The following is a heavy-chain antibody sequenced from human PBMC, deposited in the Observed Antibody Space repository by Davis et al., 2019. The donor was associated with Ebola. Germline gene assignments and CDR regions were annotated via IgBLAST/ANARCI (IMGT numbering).Heavy chain of an antibody. V-gene: IGHV1-18*01. CDR1: GYTFTSYG. CDR2: ISAYNGNT. Sequence: ASVKVSSKASGYTFTSYGISWVRQAPGQGLEWMGWISAYNGNTNYAQKLQGRVTMTRDTSISTAYMELSRLRSDDTAVYYCARAGLGEELRLDYWGQGTTVTVSS. J-gene: IGHJ6*02. D-gene: IGHD3-16*01. CDR3: ARAGLGEELRLDY.